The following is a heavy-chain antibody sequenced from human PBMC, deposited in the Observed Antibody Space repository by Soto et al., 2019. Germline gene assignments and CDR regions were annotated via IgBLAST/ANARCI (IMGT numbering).Heavy chain of an antibody. J-gene: IGHJ6*04. CDR2: TNPNSGGT. CDR1: GYTFTGYY. V-gene: IGHV1-2*04. CDR3: ARDDGRTYVLWSGYPYYYGMDV. D-gene: IGHD3-3*01. Sequence: ASVKVSCKASGYTFTGYYMHWVRQAPGQGLEWMGWTNPNSGGTNYAQKFQGWVTMTRDTSISTAYMELSRLRSDDTAVYYCARDDGRTYVLWSGYPYYYGMDVWGKWPTGTVSS.